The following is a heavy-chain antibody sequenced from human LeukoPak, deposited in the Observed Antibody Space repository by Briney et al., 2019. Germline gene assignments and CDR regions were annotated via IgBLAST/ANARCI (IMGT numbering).Heavy chain of an antibody. CDR2: ISYDGSNK. D-gene: IGHD3-22*01. V-gene: IGHV3-30-3*01. Sequence: GGSLRLSCAASGFTFSSYAMHWVRQAPGKGLEWVAVISYDGSNKYYADSVKGRFTISRDNSKNTLYLQMNSLRAEDTAVYYCARGIVVVPGWYFDLWGRGTLVTVSS. J-gene: IGHJ2*01. CDR1: GFTFSSYA. CDR3: ARGIVVVPGWYFDL.